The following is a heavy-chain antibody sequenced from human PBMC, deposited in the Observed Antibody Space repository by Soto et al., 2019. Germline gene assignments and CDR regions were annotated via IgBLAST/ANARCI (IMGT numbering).Heavy chain of an antibody. Sequence: EVQLLESGGGLVQPGGSPRLSCAASGFTFSSYAMSWVRQAPGKGLEWVSAISGSGGSTYYADSVKGRFTISRDNSKNTLYLQMNSLRAEDTAVYYCAKRPHCSSTSCYDDYWGQGTLVTVSS. CDR1: GFTFSSYA. CDR3: AKRPHCSSTSCYDDY. D-gene: IGHD2-2*01. CDR2: ISGSGGST. J-gene: IGHJ4*02. V-gene: IGHV3-23*01.